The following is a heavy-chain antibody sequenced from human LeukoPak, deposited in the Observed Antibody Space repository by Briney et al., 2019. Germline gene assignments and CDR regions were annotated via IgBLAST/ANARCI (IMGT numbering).Heavy chain of an antibody. Sequence: GESLKISCKDSGHNLATQYINWARQMPGKGLEWVGRIDPDDSYTNYSPAFQGHVTMSADKSSRTAYLQWSRLEASDTAMYYCARRPGGVLADTDFFESWGQGTLVIVSS. D-gene: IGHD3-16*01. CDR3: ARRPGGVLADTDFFES. CDR1: GHNLATQY. CDR2: IDPDDSYT. J-gene: IGHJ4*02. V-gene: IGHV5-10-1*01.